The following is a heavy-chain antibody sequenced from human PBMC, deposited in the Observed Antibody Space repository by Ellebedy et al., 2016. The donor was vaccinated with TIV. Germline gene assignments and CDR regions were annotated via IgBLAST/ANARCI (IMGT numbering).Heavy chain of an antibody. CDR2: INPNSGGT. CDR3: ARDKALYSGSYYGFDY. Sequence: AASVKVSCKASGYTFTGYYMHWARQAPGQGLEWMGWINPNSGGTNYAQKFQGRVTITRDTSASTAYMELSSLRSEDTAVYYCARDKALYSGSYYGFDYWGQGTLVTVSS. CDR1: GYTFTGYY. J-gene: IGHJ4*02. D-gene: IGHD1-26*01. V-gene: IGHV1-2*02.